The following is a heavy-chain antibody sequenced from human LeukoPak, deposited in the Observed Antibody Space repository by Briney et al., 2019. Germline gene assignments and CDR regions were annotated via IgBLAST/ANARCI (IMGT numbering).Heavy chain of an antibody. D-gene: IGHD2-2*01. J-gene: IGHJ1*01. CDR2: ITPIFGTA. CDR1: GGTFSSYA. CDR3: ARVIQLPNEYFQH. Sequence: EASVKVSCKASGGTFSSYAISWVRQAPGQGLEWMGGITPIFGTANYAQKFQGRVTITADKSTSTAYMELSSLRSEDTAVYYCARVIQLPNEYFQHWGQGTLVTVSS. V-gene: IGHV1-69*06.